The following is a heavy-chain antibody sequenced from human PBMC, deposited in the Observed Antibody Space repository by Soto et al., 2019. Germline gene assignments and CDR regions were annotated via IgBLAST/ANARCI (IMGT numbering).Heavy chain of an antibody. D-gene: IGHD3-3*01. Sequence: GASVKVSCQAFGYTFTTYGINWVRQAPGQGLEWMGWVSPYNGDTTYAQKVKGRVTMTTDTPTRTAYLELGSLRSEDTAVYYCARDWLLEWLFPAGSYYYYGMDVWGQGTTVTVSS. CDR2: VSPYNGDT. CDR1: GYTFTTYG. CDR3: ARDWLLEWLFPAGSYYYYGMDV. J-gene: IGHJ6*02. V-gene: IGHV1-18*04.